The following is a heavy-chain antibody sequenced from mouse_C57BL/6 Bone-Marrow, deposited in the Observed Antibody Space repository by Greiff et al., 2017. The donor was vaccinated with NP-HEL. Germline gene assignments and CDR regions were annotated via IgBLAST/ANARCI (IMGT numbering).Heavy chain of an antibody. J-gene: IGHJ2*01. D-gene: IGHD4-1*01. CDR1: GFTFSSYG. CDR2: ISSGGSYT. CDR3: AWGGTGTLDY. Sequence: EVKLVESGGDLVKPGGSLKLSCAASGFTFSSYGMSWVRQTPDKRLEWVATISSGGSYTYYPDSVKGRFTISRDNAKNTLYLQMSSLKAEDTAMDYCAWGGTGTLDYWGQGTTLTVSS. V-gene: IGHV5-6*02.